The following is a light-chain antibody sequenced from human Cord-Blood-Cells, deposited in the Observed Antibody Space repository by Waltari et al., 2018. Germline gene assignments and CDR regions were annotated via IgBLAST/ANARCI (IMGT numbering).Light chain of an antibody. Sequence: QSALTQPAPVSGSPGQSITISGTGTSSDVGGNNYVSWYQQHPGKAPKLMIYDVSNRPSGVSNRFSGSKSGNTASLTISGLQAEDEADYYCSSYTSSSTPVVFGGGTKLTVL. V-gene: IGLV2-14*01. CDR1: SSDVGGNNY. J-gene: IGLJ2*01. CDR2: DVS. CDR3: SSYTSSSTPVV.